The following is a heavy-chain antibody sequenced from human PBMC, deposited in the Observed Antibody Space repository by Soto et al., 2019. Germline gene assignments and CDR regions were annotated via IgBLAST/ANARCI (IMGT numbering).Heavy chain of an antibody. J-gene: IGHJ4*02. CDR2: TSYDGSNT. CDR3: ARWGTTGGLDV. CDR1: GFIFRSYV. V-gene: IGHV3-30*19. Sequence: QVQLVESGGGVVQPGTSLRLSCVGSGFIFRSYVIHWVRQAPGKGLEWVALTSYDGSNTYYDDSVKGRFTISRDHSRNTVDLQMGRLILEDTALYYCARWGTTGGLDVWGQGTLVSVSS. D-gene: IGHD3-16*01.